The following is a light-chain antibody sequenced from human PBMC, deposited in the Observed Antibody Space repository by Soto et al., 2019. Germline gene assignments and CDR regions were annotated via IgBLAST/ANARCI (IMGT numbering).Light chain of an antibody. CDR3: KQYNSYSVT. CDR1: QTISSW. CDR2: DAY. Sequence: DIQMTQSPSTLSGSVGDRVTITCRASQTISSWLAWYQQKPGKAPKFLIYDAYSLESGVQSRFSGSGSGTEFTLTIRSLQPDDFATYYCKQYNSYSVTFGQGTKVDIK. J-gene: IGKJ1*01. V-gene: IGKV1-5*01.